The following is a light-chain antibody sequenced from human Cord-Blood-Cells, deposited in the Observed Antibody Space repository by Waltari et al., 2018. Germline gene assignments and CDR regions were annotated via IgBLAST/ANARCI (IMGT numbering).Light chain of an antibody. CDR3: CSYAGSSYV. Sequence: QSALTQPASVSGSPGQSITISCPGTSRDVGSYNLVSWYQQHPGKAPKLMIYEGSKRPSGVSNRFSGSKSGNMASLTISGLQAEDEADYYCCSYAGSSYVFGTGTKVTVL. V-gene: IGLV2-23*01. CDR2: EGS. J-gene: IGLJ1*01. CDR1: SRDVGSYNL.